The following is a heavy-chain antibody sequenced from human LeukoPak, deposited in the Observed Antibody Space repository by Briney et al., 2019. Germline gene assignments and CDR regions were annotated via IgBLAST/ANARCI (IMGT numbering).Heavy chain of an antibody. CDR2: ISWSSGGI. J-gene: IGHJ4*02. CDR1: GFTFSSYS. V-gene: IGHV3-9*01. CDR3: AKDTEAVAVSGYFDY. D-gene: IGHD6-19*01. Sequence: GGSLRLSCAASGFTFSSYSMNWVRQAPGKGLEWVPGISWSSGGIGYADSVKGRFTISRDNAKNSLYLQMNSLRAEDTALYYCAKDTEAVAVSGYFDYWGQGTLVTVSS.